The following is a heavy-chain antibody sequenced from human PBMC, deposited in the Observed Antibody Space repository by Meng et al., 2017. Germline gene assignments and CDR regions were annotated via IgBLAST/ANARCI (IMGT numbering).Heavy chain of an antibody. J-gene: IGHJ4*02. V-gene: IGHV2-5*02. CDR1: GLSLSTREVG. Sequence: TSRRPGTSSVNPPRTLTLPCSLPGLSLSTREVGVAWIRQPPGKALEWLALIYWDDDKRYSPSLKTRVTITKDTSKNQVVLTMTNMDPVDTGTYYCAHSPYDETSGVFYFDYWGQGTLVTVSS. CDR2: IYWDDDK. CDR3: AHSPYDETSGVFYFDY. D-gene: IGHD3-22*01.